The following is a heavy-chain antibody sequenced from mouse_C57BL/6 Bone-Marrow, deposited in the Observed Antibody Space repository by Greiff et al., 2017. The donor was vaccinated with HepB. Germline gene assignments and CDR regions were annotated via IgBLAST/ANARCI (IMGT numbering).Heavy chain of an antibody. CDR1: GYTFTSYW. V-gene: IGHV1-55*01. CDR3: ARDSTSTVVAPGFAY. D-gene: IGHD1-1*01. Sequence: VQLQQPGADLVKPGASVKMSCKASGYTFTSYWITWVKQRPGQGLEWIGDIYPGSGSTNYNEKFKSKATLTVDTSSSTAYMQLSSLTSEDSAVYYCARDSTSTVVAPGFAYWGQGTLVTVSA. CDR2: IYPGSGST. J-gene: IGHJ3*01.